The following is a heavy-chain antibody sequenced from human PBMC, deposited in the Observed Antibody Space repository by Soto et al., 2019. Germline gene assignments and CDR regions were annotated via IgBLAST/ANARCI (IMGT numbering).Heavy chain of an antibody. D-gene: IGHD2-2*01. CDR2: ISGRGTNT. Sequence: GGSLRLSCAASGFTFSSYAMNWVRQAPGKGLEWVSVISGRGTNTYYADSVKGRFTTSRDNSKNTLYLQMNSLRAEDTAIYFCAKWKWDIVVVPGAMLRYYYMDVWGKGTTVTVSS. CDR3: AKWKWDIVVVPGAMLRYYYMDV. V-gene: IGHV3-23*01. J-gene: IGHJ6*03. CDR1: GFTFSSYA.